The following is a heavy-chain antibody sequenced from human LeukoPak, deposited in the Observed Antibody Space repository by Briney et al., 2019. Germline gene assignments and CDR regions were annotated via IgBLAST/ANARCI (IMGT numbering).Heavy chain of an antibody. V-gene: IGHV3-74*01. D-gene: IGHD1/OR15-1a*01. CDR3: ARGNIGPDL. Sequence: GGSLRLSCAASGFTFGSSWMHWFRQAPGQGLVWVPCINNDGTNAIYAHSVMGRFSMSRDTPRNTVYLQMNGLRAEDTAVYYCARGNIGPDLWGQGTLVTVSS. J-gene: IGHJ5*02. CDR1: GFTFGSSW. CDR2: INNDGTNA.